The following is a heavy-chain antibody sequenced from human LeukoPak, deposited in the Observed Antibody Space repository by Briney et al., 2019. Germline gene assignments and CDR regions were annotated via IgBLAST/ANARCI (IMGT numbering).Heavy chain of an antibody. V-gene: IGHV4-4*02. Sequence: PSGTLSLTCGVSGGSITNTNYWTWVRQPPGKGLEWIGEVNLQGSTNYNPSLMGRVPISVDKSANPISLQLASVTAADRAVYSCAREGGPYRPLDYSGQGTLVTVSS. CDR1: GGSITNTNY. CDR3: AREGGPYRPLDY. J-gene: IGHJ4*02. CDR2: VNLQGST.